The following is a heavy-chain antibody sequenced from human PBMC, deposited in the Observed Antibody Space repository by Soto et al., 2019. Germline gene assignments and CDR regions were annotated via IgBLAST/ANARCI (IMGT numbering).Heavy chain of an antibody. Sequence: EVQLVESGGGLVQPGGSLRLSCAASGFTFSTYWMSWVRQAPGKGLEWLANIKEDGREKYYVDSLKGRFTISRDNAKNSLYVQMNSLRVEDTAVYYCARGGIGYCSGGTCFYNAFDIWGQESMVTVSS. CDR2: IKEDGREK. CDR1: GFTFSTYW. J-gene: IGHJ3*02. CDR3: ARGGIGYCSGGTCFYNAFDI. D-gene: IGHD2-15*01. V-gene: IGHV3-7*01.